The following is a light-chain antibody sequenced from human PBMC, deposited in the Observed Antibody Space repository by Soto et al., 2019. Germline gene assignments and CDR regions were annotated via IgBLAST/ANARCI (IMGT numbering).Light chain of an antibody. CDR3: QQYGSSGT. CDR1: QSVSSH. CDR2: GAS. Sequence: EIMMTQSPATLSVSPGERATLSCRASQSVSSHLAWYQQNPGQPPRLLIYGASTRATGIPARFSGSGSGTDFTLTISRLEPEDFAVYYCQQYGSSGTFGQGTKV. J-gene: IGKJ1*01. V-gene: IGKV3-15*01.